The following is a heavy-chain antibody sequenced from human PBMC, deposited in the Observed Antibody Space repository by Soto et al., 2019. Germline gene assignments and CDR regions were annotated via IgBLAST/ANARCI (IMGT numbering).Heavy chain of an antibody. CDR1: GDTFTGYY. J-gene: IGHJ4*02. CDR3: ARGITMDRGHDY. CDR2: INPISGGT. Sequence: ASVKVSCKASGDTFTGYYMHWVRQAPGQGLEWMGWINPISGGTNYAQKFQGRVTVTRDTSISTAYMDLSRLRSDDTAMYYCARGITMDRGHDYWGQGTLVTVSS. D-gene: IGHD3-10*01. V-gene: IGHV1-2*02.